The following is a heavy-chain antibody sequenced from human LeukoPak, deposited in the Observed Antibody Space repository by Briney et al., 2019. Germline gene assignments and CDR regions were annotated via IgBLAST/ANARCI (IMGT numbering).Heavy chain of an antibody. D-gene: IGHD5-18*01. CDR1: GYTFTGYY. Sequence: ASVKVSCKASGYTFTGYYMHWVRQAPGQGLEWMGGIIPIFGTANYAQKFQGRVTITADKSTSTAYMELSSLRSEDTAVYYCARDRGLVDIQLWLALDYWGQGTLVTVSS. CDR2: IIPIFGTA. V-gene: IGHV1-69*06. CDR3: ARDRGLVDIQLWLALDY. J-gene: IGHJ4*02.